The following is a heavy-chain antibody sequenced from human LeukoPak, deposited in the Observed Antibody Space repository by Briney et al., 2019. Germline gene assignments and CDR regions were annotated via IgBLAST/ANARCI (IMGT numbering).Heavy chain of an antibody. J-gene: IGHJ4*02. Sequence: TGGSLRLSCAASGFTFSSDAMSWVRQAPGKGLEWVSAISGSGGSTYYADSVKGRFTISRDNSKNTLYLQMNSLRAEDTAIYFCTKGGQDCSPTTCYYDWGQGTLVTVSS. CDR1: GFTFSSDA. D-gene: IGHD2-2*01. V-gene: IGHV3-23*01. CDR3: TKGGQDCSPTTCYYD. CDR2: ISGSGGST.